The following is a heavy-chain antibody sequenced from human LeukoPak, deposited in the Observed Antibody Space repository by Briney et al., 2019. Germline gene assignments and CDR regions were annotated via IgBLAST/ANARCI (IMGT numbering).Heavy chain of an antibody. J-gene: IGHJ4*02. V-gene: IGHV3-30-3*01. CDR1: GFTFSSYA. CDR3: EAVDTGIDY. CDR2: ISYDGSNK. D-gene: IGHD1-14*01. Sequence: GGSLRLSCAASGFTFSSYAMHWVRQAPGKGLEWVAVISYDGSNKYYADSVKGRFTISRDNSKNTLYLQMNSLRAEDTAVYYCEAVDTGIDYWGQGTLVTVSS.